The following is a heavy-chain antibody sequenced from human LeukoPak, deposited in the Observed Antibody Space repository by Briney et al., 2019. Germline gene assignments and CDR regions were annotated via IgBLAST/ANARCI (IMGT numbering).Heavy chain of an antibody. V-gene: IGHV1-2*06. CDR2: INPKSGGT. Sequence: ASVKVSCKASGYTFTGYYMHWVRQAPGQGLEWMGRINPKSGGTNYAQEFQGRVTMTRDTSINTAYMELSRVRSDDTAVYYCARSHPVDTAMVFDYWGQGTLVTVSS. CDR1: GYTFTGYY. CDR3: ARSHPVDTAMVFDY. J-gene: IGHJ4*02. D-gene: IGHD5-18*01.